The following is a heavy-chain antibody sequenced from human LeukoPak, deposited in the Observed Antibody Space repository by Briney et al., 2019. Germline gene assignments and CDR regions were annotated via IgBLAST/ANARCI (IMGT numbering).Heavy chain of an antibody. CDR2: ISGSGGST. Sequence: PGGSLRLSCAASGFTFSSYAMSWVRQAPGKGLEWVSAISGSGGSTYYADSVKGRFTISRDNSKNTLYLQMNSLRAEDTAVYYCVRSALYYYDSSGYLTDYWGQGTLVTVSS. J-gene: IGHJ4*02. V-gene: IGHV3-23*01. CDR3: VRSALYYYDSSGYLTDY. CDR1: GFTFSSYA. D-gene: IGHD3-22*01.